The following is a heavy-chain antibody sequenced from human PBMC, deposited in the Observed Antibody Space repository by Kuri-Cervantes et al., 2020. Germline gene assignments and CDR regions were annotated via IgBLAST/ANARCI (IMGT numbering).Heavy chain of an antibody. Sequence: GGSLRLSCAASGFTFSSYGMHWVRQAPGKGLEWVAVIWYDGSNKYYADSVKGRFTISRDNAKNSLYLQMNSLRAEDTAVYYCAREGNYGGLFDYWGQGTLVTDSS. CDR3: AREGNYGGLFDY. D-gene: IGHD4-23*01. V-gene: IGHV3-33*01. J-gene: IGHJ4*02. CDR2: IWYDGSNK. CDR1: GFTFSSYG.